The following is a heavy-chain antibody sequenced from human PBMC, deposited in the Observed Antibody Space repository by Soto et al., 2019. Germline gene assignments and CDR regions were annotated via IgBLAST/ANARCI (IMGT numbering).Heavy chain of an antibody. V-gene: IGHV1-69*08. D-gene: IGHD3-10*01. J-gene: IGHJ4*02. CDR2: IIPILGIA. Sequence: QVQLVQSGAEVKKPGSSVKVSCKASAGTFSSYTISWVRQAPGQGLEWMGRIIPILGIANYAQKFQGRVTSTADKSTSTAYMGLSSLRSEDTAVYYCARDRGGYYGSGSYMVYWGQGTLVTVSS. CDR1: AGTFSSYT. CDR3: ARDRGGYYGSGSYMVY.